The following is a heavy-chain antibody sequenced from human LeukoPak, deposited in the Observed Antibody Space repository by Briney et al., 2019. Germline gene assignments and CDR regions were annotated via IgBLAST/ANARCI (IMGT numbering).Heavy chain of an antibody. D-gene: IGHD2-2*01. CDR1: GDSINSLDL. CDR3: GRAQFNFVVVPAPPVFGGVFDY. J-gene: IGHJ4*02. V-gene: IGHV4-4*02. Sequence: PSETLSLTCTVSGDSINSLDLWSWVRQPPGKGLEWIGEMYLSGSTYYNPSLKSRVTISVDTSKNQFSLKLSSVTAADTAVYYWGRAQFNFVVVPAPPVFGGVFDYGGRGPRVPV. CDR2: MYLSGST.